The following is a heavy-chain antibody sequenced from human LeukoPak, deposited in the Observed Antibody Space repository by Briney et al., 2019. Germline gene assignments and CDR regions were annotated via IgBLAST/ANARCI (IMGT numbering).Heavy chain of an antibody. V-gene: IGHV3-23*01. CDR1: GFTFSSYA. Sequence: PGGSLRLSCAASGFTFSSYAMSWVRQAPGKGLEWVSAICGNGGSTYYADSVKGRFTISRDNSKNTLYLQMNSLRAEDTAVYYCASRAASEDDNEDFNWFDPWGQGTLVTVSS. J-gene: IGHJ5*02. CDR3: ASRAASEDDNEDFNWFDP. D-gene: IGHD3-16*01. CDR2: ICGNGGST.